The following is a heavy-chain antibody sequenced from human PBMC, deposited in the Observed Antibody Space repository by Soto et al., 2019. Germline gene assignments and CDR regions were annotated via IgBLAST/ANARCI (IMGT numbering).Heavy chain of an antibody. J-gene: IGHJ4*02. Sequence: ETLSLTCAVYGGSFSCYYWSWIRQPPGKGLEWIGEINHSGSTNYNPSLKSRVTISVDTSKNQFSLKLSSVTAADTAVYYCARGGLDDILTGYLTFDYWGQGTLVTVSS. CDR3: ARGGLDDILTGYLTFDY. D-gene: IGHD3-9*01. CDR1: GGSFSCYY. CDR2: INHSGST. V-gene: IGHV4-34*01.